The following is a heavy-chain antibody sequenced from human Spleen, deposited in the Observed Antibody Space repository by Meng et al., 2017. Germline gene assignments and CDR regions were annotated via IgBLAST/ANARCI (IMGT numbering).Heavy chain of an antibody. J-gene: IGHJ4*02. CDR3: AGARTTSGGADY. V-gene: IGHV1-2*02. D-gene: IGHD1-1*01. Sequence: ASVKVSCKTSGYNFMDYYLHWVRQAPGQGHEWMGWISTTSGGTHYAQKFQGRVTLTKDASNRTAYMELSRLTSDDTAVYYCAGARTTSGGADYWGQGTLVTVSS. CDR1: GYNFMDYY. CDR2: ISTTSGGT.